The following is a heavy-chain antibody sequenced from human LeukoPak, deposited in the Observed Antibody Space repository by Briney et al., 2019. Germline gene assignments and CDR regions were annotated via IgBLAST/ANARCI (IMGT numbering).Heavy chain of an antibody. CDR2: IIPIFGTA. Sequence: ASVKVSCKASGGTFSSYAISWVRQAPGQGLEWMGGIIPIFGTANYAQKFQGRVTITADESTSTAYMELSSLRSEDTAVYYCATLGIAAAGTIDYWGQGTLVTVSS. V-gene: IGHV1-69*13. J-gene: IGHJ4*02. CDR1: GGTFSSYA. D-gene: IGHD6-13*01. CDR3: ATLGIAAAGTIDY.